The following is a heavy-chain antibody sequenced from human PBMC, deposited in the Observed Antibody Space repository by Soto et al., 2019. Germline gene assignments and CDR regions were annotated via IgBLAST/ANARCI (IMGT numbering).Heavy chain of an antibody. CDR3: ARDEYYDILTGYYTWAFDI. CDR1: GFTFSSYG. D-gene: IGHD3-9*01. CDR2: IWYDGSNK. Sequence: GGSLRLSCAASGFTFSSYGMHWVRQAPGKGLEWVAVIWYDGSNKYYADSVKGRFTISRDNSKNTLYLQMNSLRAEDTAVFYCARDEYYDILTGYYTWAFDIWGQGTMVTVSS. J-gene: IGHJ3*02. V-gene: IGHV3-33*01.